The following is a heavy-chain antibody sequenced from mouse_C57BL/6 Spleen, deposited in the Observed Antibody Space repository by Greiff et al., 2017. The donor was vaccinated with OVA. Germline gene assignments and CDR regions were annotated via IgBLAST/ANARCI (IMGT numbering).Heavy chain of an antibody. V-gene: IGHV1-59*01. D-gene: IGHD4-1*01. CDR1: GYTFTSYW. CDR3: ARTGLGRYLDY. CDR2: IDPSDSYT. Sequence: QVQLQQPGAELVRPGTSVKLSCKASGYTFTSYWMHWVKQRPGQGLEWIGVIDPSDSYTNYTQKFKGKATLTVDTSYSTAYMQLSSLTSEDSAVYYCARTGLGRYLDYWGQGTTLTVSS. J-gene: IGHJ2*01.